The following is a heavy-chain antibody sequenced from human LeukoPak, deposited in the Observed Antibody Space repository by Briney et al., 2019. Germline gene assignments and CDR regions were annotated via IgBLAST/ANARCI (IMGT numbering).Heavy chain of an antibody. Sequence: GGSLRLSCAASGFTFSSYGMHWVRQAPGKGLEWVAFIRYDGSNKYYADSVKGRFTISRDNPKNTLYLQMNSLRAEDTAVYYCAKDRGFWSGNDAFDIWGQGTMVTVSS. D-gene: IGHD3-3*01. CDR2: IRYDGSNK. V-gene: IGHV3-30*02. J-gene: IGHJ3*02. CDR1: GFTFSSYG. CDR3: AKDRGFWSGNDAFDI.